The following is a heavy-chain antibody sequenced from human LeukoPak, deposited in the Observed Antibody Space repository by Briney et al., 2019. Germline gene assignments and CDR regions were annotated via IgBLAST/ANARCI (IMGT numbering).Heavy chain of an antibody. J-gene: IGHJ3*02. Sequence: GGSLRLSCAASGFTFSSYAMHWVRQAPEKGLEYVSAISSNGGSTYYANSVKGRFTISRDNSKNTLYLQMGSLRAEDMAVYYCARGGRDHGGAFDIWGQGTMVTVSS. D-gene: IGHD5-24*01. V-gene: IGHV3-64*01. CDR3: ARGGRDHGGAFDI. CDR1: GFTFSSYA. CDR2: ISSNGGST.